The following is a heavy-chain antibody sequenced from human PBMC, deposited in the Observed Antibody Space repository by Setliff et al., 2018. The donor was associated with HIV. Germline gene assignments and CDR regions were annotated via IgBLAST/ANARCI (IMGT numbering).Heavy chain of an antibody. CDR1: GFTFSSFW. Sequence: ETLSLSCAASGFTFSSFWMTWVRQAPGKGLEWVANIKEDGSETFYVDSVKGRFTMSRDNAKNLVYLEMNSLKVEDTAVYYCARDATRGGDFDFWGQGTLVTVSS. V-gene: IGHV3-7*01. D-gene: IGHD1-26*01. CDR2: IKEDGSET. CDR3: ARDATRGGDFDF. J-gene: IGHJ4*02.